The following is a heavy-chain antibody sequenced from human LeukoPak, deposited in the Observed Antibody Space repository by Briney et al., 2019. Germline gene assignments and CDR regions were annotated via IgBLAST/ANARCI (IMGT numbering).Heavy chain of an antibody. J-gene: IGHJ4*02. D-gene: IGHD3-9*01. V-gene: IGHV3-23*01. CDR1: GFTFSSYA. CDR2: ISGSGGST. Sequence: GGSLRLSCAASGFTFSSYAMSWVRQAPGKGLEWVSAISGSGGSTYYADFVKGRFTISRDNSKNTLYLQTNSLRAEDTAVHYCAKAVNFDWLPNDYWGQGTLVTVSS. CDR3: AKAVNFDWLPNDY.